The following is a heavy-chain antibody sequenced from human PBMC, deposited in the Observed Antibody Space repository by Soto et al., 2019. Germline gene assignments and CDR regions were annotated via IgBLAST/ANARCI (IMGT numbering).Heavy chain of an antibody. CDR2: IIPIFGTA. V-gene: IGHV1-69*13. J-gene: IGHJ5*02. CDR3: AREDSHDYGDPANWFDP. CDR1: GGAFSSYA. D-gene: IGHD4-17*01. Sequence: SVKVSWKASGGAFSSYAISLGRQAPGQGLEWMGGIIPIFGTANYAQKFQGRVTITADESTSTAYMELSSLRSEDTAVYYCAREDSHDYGDPANWFDPWGQGTLVTVSS.